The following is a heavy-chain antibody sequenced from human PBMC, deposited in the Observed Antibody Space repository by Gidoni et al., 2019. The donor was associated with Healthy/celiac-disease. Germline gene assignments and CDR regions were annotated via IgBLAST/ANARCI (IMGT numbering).Heavy chain of an antibody. V-gene: IGHV3-64D*08. CDR3: VKDGLIVGATDFDY. CDR2: SSSNGGST. CDR1: GFTFRSYA. Sequence: EVQLVESGGGLVQPGGSLRLSCSASGFTFRSYAMHWVRQAPGKGREYVSASSSNGGSTYYADSVKGRFTISRENSKNTLYLQMSSLRAEDTAVYYCVKDGLIVGATDFDYWGQGTLVTVSS. J-gene: IGHJ4*02. D-gene: IGHD1-26*01.